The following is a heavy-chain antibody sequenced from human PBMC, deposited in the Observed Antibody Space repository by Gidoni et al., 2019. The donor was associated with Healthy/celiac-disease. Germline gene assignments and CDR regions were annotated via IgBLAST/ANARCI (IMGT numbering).Heavy chain of an antibody. CDR3: AHVAPAAIPPSFDY. CDR1: GFSLSTSGVG. V-gene: IGHV2-5*01. CDR2: IYWNDDK. Sequence: QITLKESGPTLVKPTQTLTLTCTFSGFSLSTSGVGVGWIRQPPGKALEWLALIYWNDDKRYSPSLKSRLTITKDTSKNQVVLTMTNMDPVDTATYYCAHVAPAAIPPSFDYWGQGTLVTVSS. D-gene: IGHD2-2*02. J-gene: IGHJ4*02.